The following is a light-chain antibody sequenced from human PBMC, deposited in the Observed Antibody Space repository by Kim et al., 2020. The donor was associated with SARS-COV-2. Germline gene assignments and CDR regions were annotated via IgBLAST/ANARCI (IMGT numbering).Light chain of an antibody. J-gene: IGKJ1*01. CDR1: QDISNY. Sequence: SASVGDRVTITCRASQDISNYLAWFQHNPGTAPKLLLYAASALHSEVPSRFSGSGSGTDFPLPISSLQPEDVATFYCQSYNSAPWTFGRGTKLEI. CDR3: QSYNSAPWT. V-gene: IGKV1-27*01. CDR2: AAS.